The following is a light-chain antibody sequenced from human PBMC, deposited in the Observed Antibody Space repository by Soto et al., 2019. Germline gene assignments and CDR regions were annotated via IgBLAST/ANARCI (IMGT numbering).Light chain of an antibody. V-gene: IGKV4-1*01. Sequence: DIVMTQSPDSLAVSLGERATINCKSSQSVLHSSNNKNYLAWYQQKPGQPPKLLIYWASTRESGVPDRFSGSGSGTDFTLSISRLQAEEVAVYYCQQYYSPWTFGQGTKVEIK. CDR2: WAS. J-gene: IGKJ1*01. CDR1: QSVLHSSNNKNY. CDR3: QQYYSPWT.